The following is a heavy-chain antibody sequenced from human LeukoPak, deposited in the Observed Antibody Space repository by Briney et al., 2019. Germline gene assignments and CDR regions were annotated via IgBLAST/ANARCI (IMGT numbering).Heavy chain of an antibody. CDR2: ISSSSSTI. CDR1: GFTFSSYS. Sequence: GGSLRLSCAASGFTFSSYSMNWVRQAPGKGLEWVSYISSSSSTIYYADSVKGRFTISRDYAKNSLYLQMNSLRAEDTAVYYCASLGYCSSTSCYKGGPIGYWGQGTLVTVSS. V-gene: IGHV3-48*01. J-gene: IGHJ4*02. CDR3: ASLGYCSSTSCYKGGPIGY. D-gene: IGHD2-2*02.